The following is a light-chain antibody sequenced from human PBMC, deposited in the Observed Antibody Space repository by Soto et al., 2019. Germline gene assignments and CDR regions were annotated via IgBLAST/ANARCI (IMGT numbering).Light chain of an antibody. CDR3: QQSYSSPVT. V-gene: IGKV1-39*01. CDR2: AAS. J-gene: IGKJ3*01. Sequence: DIQMTQAPSSPSASVGERVTITCRASQPIDTSLNWYQQKPGNAPRLLIYAASSLQSGVPLRFSGSGSGTDFTLTISSLQPEDFATYYCQQSYSSPVTFGPGTTVDIK. CDR1: QPIDTS.